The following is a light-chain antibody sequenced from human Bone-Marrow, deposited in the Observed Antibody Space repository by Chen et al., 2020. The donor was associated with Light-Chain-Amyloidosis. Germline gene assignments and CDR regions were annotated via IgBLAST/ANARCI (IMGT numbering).Light chain of an antibody. V-gene: IGKV3-20*01. CDR3: QQYGSSPRFT. CDR2: AAY. CDR1: QSVSSSY. Sequence: VLTQSPGTLSLSPGERATLSCRASQSVSSSYLAWYQQKPGQAPRLLIYAAYSRATGIPDRFSGSESGTDFTLTISRLEPEDFAVYYCQQYGSSPRFTFGPGTKVDIK. J-gene: IGKJ3*01.